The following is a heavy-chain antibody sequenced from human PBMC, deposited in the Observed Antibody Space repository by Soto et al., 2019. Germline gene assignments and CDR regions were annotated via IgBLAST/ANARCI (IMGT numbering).Heavy chain of an antibody. Sequence: SETLSLTCTVSGSISGYYWSWIRQPPGKGLEWIGYIYYSGSTNYNPSLKSRVTISVDTSKNQLSLKVNSVTAADTAVYYCARDPSIVVVTGRLYYYYGMDVWGQGTTVNVSS. CDR2: IYYSGST. J-gene: IGHJ6*02. CDR3: ARDPSIVVVTGRLYYYYGMDV. V-gene: IGHV4-59*01. D-gene: IGHD2-21*02. CDR1: GSISGYY.